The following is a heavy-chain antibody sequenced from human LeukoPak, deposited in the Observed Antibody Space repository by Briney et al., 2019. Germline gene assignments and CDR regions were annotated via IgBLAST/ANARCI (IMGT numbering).Heavy chain of an antibody. J-gene: IGHJ4*02. CDR1: GFTFSGSA. Sequence: GGSLRLSCAAPGFTFSGSAMHWVRQASGKGLEWVGRIRSKANSYATAYAASVKGRFTISRDDSKNTAYLQMNSLKTEDTAVYYCTRHWGIAVAGRYYFDYWGQGTLVTVSS. CDR3: TRHWGIAVAGRYYFDY. V-gene: IGHV3-73*01. CDR2: IRSKANSYAT. D-gene: IGHD6-19*01.